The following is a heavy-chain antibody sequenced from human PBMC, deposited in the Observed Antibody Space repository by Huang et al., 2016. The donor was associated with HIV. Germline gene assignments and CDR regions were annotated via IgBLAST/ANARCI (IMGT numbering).Heavy chain of an antibody. CDR3: ARASGRIQLPGGYFDL. D-gene: IGHD1-1*01. Sequence: QVQLVQSAAEVKKPGSSVKVSCEASGGTFSSYAISWVGQAPGQGLEWRGGIIPIFGTTNYTQKFQGRVTIAADESSSTAYMELRGLRSEDTAVYYCARASGRIQLPGGYFDLWGRGTLVTVSS. V-gene: IGHV1-69*01. CDR2: IIPIFGTT. J-gene: IGHJ2*01. CDR1: GGTFSSYA.